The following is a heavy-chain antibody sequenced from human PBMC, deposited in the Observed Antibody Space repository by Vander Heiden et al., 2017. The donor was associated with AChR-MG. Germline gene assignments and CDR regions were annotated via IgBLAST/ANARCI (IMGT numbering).Heavy chain of an antibody. Sequence: EVQLLESGGGLVQPGGSLRPSCAASGSTFSSSAMTWVRQAPGKGLEWVAAISGSGGSTYYADSVKGRFTISRDNSKNTLYLQMNSLRAEDTAVYYCAKDTGRDSSWTPYYYYDYGMDVWGQGTTVTVSS. CDR3: AKDTGRDSSWTPYYYYDYGMDV. J-gene: IGHJ6*02. V-gene: IGHV3-23*01. CDR1: GSTFSSSA. D-gene: IGHD6-13*01. CDR2: ISGSGGST.